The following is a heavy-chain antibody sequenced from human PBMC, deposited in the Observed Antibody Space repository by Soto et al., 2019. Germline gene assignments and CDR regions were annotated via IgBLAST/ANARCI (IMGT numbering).Heavy chain of an antibody. CDR1: GFTFSDHY. CDR3: ARSSYGSGSYYFDY. D-gene: IGHD3-10*01. V-gene: IGHV3-72*01. J-gene: IGHJ4*02. CDR2: TRNKANSYTT. Sequence: GGSLRLSCAASGFTFSDHYMDWVRQAPGKGLEWVGRTRNKANSYTTEYAASVKGRFTISRDDSKNSLYLQMNSLKTEDPAVYYCARSSYGSGSYYFDYWGQGTLVTVSS.